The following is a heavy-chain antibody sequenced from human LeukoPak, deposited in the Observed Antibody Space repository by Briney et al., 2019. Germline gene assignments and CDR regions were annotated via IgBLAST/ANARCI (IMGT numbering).Heavy chain of an antibody. D-gene: IGHD1-7*01. V-gene: IGHV3-23*01. CDR2: ISGSGVST. CDR1: GFRFSSYA. Sequence: GGSLRLSCAASGFRFSSYAMSWVRQAPGKGLEWVSAISGSGVSTYYADSVKGRFTVSRDNSKNTLYLQMSSLRAEDTTVYYCAKDERNWNYNLASQTYDWGQGTLVTVSS. J-gene: IGHJ4*02. CDR3: AKDERNWNYNLASQTYD.